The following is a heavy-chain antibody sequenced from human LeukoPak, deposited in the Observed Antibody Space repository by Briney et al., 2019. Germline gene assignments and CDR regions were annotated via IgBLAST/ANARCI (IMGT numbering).Heavy chain of an antibody. CDR3: ATGEWLRTPG. D-gene: IGHD5-12*01. CDR2: FDPEDGET. J-gene: IGHJ4*02. V-gene: IGHV1-24*01. Sequence: GASVKVSCKASGYTFTDYYMHWVRQAPGKGLEWMGGFDPEDGETIYAQKFQGRVTMTEDTSTDTAYMELSSLRSEDTAVYYCATGEWLRTPGWGQGTLVTVSS. CDR1: GYTFTDYY.